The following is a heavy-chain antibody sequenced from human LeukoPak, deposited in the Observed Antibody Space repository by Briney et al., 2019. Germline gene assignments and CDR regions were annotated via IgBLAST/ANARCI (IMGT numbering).Heavy chain of an antibody. CDR3: IGYCTNGVCYKVGMNWFDP. D-gene: IGHD2-8*01. V-gene: IGHV3-48*01. CDR2: ISGSSNTI. Sequence: GGSLRLSCAASGFSFSTYAMNWVRQAPGKGLEWLSYISGSSNTIYYADSVKGRFTISRGNSKNTLYLQMNSLRAEDTAVYYCIGYCTNGVCYKVGMNWFDPWGQGTLVTVSS. J-gene: IGHJ5*02. CDR1: GFSFSTYA.